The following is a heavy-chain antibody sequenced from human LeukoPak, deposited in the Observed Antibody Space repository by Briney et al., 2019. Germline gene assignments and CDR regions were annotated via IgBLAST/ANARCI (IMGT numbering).Heavy chain of an antibody. CDR1: GYSISSGTY. D-gene: IGHD3-10*01. CDR3: ARSDGYGLVGI. Sequence: SETLSLTCTVSGYSISSGTYWDWIRQPPGKGLEWIGTIYHSGSTYYNPSLKSRVTISVDTPKNHFSLTLSSVTAADTAVYYCARSDGYGLVGIWGQGTMVTVSS. V-gene: IGHV4-38-2*02. CDR2: IYHSGST. J-gene: IGHJ3*02.